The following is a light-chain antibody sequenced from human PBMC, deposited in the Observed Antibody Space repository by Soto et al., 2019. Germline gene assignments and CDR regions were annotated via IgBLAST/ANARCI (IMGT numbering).Light chain of an antibody. CDR1: QGISTW. J-gene: IGKJ3*01. Sequence: DIQMTQSPSSVSASVGDRVTITCRASQGISTWLAWYQQKPGKAPKLLIYGASSLQSGVPSRFSGSGSGTEFTLTISSLQSEDSAVYYCHQYNSWPRGTFGPGTKVEIK. CDR3: HQYNSWPRGT. CDR2: GAS. V-gene: IGKV1-12*01.